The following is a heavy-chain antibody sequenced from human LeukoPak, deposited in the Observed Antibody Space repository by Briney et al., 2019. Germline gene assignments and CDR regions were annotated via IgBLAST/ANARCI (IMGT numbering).Heavy chain of an antibody. CDR2: IYYSGTT. CDR3: ARGRSDYPDRFDY. CDR1: GGSISSYY. V-gene: IGHV4-59*01. D-gene: IGHD4-17*01. Sequence: PSETLSLTCTVSGGSISSYYWSWIRQPPGKGLEWIGYIYYSGTTNYNPSLKSRVTISVDTSKNHFSLKLSSATAADTAVYYCARGRSDYPDRFDYWGQGTLVTVSS. J-gene: IGHJ4*02.